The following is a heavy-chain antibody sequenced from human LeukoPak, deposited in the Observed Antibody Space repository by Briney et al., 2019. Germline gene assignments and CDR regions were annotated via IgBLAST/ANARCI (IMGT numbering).Heavy chain of an antibody. CDR2: IYYSGST. CDR1: GGSISSYY. CDR3: ARARADSSSWYYYYYMGV. Sequence: PSETLSLTCTVSGGSISSYYWSWIRQPPGKGLEWIGYIYYSGSTNYNPSLKSRVTISVDTSKNQFSLKLSSVTAADTAVYYCARARADSSSWYYYYYMGVWGKGTTVTVSS. V-gene: IGHV4-59*01. D-gene: IGHD6-13*01. J-gene: IGHJ6*03.